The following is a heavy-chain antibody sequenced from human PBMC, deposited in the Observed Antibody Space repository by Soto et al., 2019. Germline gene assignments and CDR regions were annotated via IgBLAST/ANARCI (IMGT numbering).Heavy chain of an antibody. CDR1: GGSISSGGYY. CDR3: ARELDYYDSSGAYYYYGMDV. CDR2: IYYSGST. Sequence: SETLSLTCTVSGGSISSGGYYWSWIRQHPGKGLEWIGYIYYSGSTYYNPSLKSRVTISVDTSKNQFSLKLSSVTAADTAVYYCARELDYYDSSGAYYYYGMDVCGQGTTVTVSS. V-gene: IGHV4-31*03. D-gene: IGHD3-22*01. J-gene: IGHJ6*02.